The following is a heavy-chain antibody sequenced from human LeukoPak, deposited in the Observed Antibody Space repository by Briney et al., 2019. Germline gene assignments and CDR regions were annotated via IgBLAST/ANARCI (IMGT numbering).Heavy chain of an antibody. CDR3: SRESGPFCPFGH. CDR1: GGTFSFYA. J-gene: IGHJ4*02. Sequence: SVKVSCKASGGTFSFYAINWVRQAPGQGLEWMGRIIPIPGMANYAQKFQGRVTITADSSTSTAYMEVSSLRSEDTAVYYCSRESGPFCPFGHWGQGTLVAVSS. D-gene: IGHD1-26*01. CDR2: IIPIPGMA. V-gene: IGHV1-69*04.